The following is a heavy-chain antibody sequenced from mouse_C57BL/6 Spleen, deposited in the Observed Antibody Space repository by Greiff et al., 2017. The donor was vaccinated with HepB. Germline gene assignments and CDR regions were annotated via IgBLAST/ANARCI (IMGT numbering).Heavy chain of an antibody. CDR1: GFSFNTYA. V-gene: IGHV10-1*01. Sequence: EVKLQESGGGLVQPKGSLKLSCAASGFSFNTYAMNWVRQAPGKGLEWVARIRSKSNNYATYYADSVKDRFTISRDDSESMLYLQMNNLKTEDTAMYYCVRHNYYGSSYEEGFAYWGQGTLVTVSA. D-gene: IGHD1-1*01. J-gene: IGHJ3*01. CDR2: IRSKSNNYAT. CDR3: VRHNYYGSSYEEGFAY.